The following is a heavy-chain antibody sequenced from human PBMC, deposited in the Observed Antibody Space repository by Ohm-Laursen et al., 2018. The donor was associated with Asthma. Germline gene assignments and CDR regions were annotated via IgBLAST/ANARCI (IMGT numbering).Heavy chain of an antibody. V-gene: IGHV3-48*01. D-gene: IGHD6-13*01. J-gene: IGHJ4*02. CDR2: ISSSSSTI. CDR1: GSTFSSYS. Sequence: GSLRLSCAASGSTFSSYSMNWVRQAPGKGLEWVSYISSSSSTIYYADSVKGRFTISRDNAKNSLYLQMNSLRAEDTAVYYCARGSSIAAAGNVGYWGQGTLVTVSS. CDR3: ARGSSIAAAGNVGY.